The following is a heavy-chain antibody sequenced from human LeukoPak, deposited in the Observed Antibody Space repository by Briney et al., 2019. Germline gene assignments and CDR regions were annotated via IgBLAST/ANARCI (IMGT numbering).Heavy chain of an antibody. CDR3: ARIGDGYGDYFDY. CDR2: ISLNTGDI. V-gene: IGHV3-9*02. CDR1: GFTSESYA. J-gene: IGHJ4*02. Sequence: GGSLRLSCAASGFTSESYAMHWVRQPPGKGLEWVSGISLNTGDIGYADSVRGRFTISRDNAKNSLFLQMNSLRPEDTAVYYCARIGDGYGDYFDYWGQGTLVTVSS. D-gene: IGHD5-24*01.